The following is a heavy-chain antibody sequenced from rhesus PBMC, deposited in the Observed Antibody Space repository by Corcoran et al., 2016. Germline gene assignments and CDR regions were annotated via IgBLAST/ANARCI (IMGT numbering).Heavy chain of an antibody. CDR3: ARDGGHCSSTYCSNYFVY. D-gene: IGHD2-15*01. V-gene: IGHV3-54*02. CDR2: ISSDGSMH. CDR1: GFTSSSYG. Sequence: EVQLVESGGGLVQPGGSLRLSCAASGFTSSSYGMHWVRQAPGTGPEWVAVISSDGSMHYSADSVKDRFTISRDNSKNMLYLQMTILKLEDTAVYYCARDGGHCSSTYCSNYFVYWGQGVLVTVSS. J-gene: IGHJ4*01.